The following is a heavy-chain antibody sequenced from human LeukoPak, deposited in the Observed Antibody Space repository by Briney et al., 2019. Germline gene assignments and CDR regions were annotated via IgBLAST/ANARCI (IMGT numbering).Heavy chain of an antibody. D-gene: IGHD5-18*01. CDR3: ARGTGNSYGRGDAFDI. Sequence: SETLSLTCTVSGGSISSSSYYWGWIRQPPGKGLEWIGSIYYSGSTYYNPSLKSRVTISVDTSKNQFSLKLSSVTAADTAVYYCARGTGNSYGRGDAFDIWGQGTMVTVSS. V-gene: IGHV4-39*07. J-gene: IGHJ3*02. CDR2: IYYSGST. CDR1: GGSISSSSYY.